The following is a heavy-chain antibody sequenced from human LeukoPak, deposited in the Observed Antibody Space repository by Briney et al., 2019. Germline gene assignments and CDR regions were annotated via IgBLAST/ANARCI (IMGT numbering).Heavy chain of an antibody. CDR3: ARQGTGALLWFGELKGAFDI. CDR1: GGSISSYY. Sequence: PSETLSLTCTVSGGSISSYYWSWIRQPPGKGLEWIGYIYYSGSTNYNPSLKSRVTISVDTSKNQFSLKLSSVTAADTAVYYCARQGTGALLWFGELKGAFDIWGQGTMVTVSS. J-gene: IGHJ3*02. V-gene: IGHV4-59*08. D-gene: IGHD3-10*01. CDR2: IYYSGST.